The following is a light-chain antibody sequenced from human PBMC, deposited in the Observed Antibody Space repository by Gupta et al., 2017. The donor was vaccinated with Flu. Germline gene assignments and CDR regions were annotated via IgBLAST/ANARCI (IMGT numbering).Light chain of an antibody. CDR2: GVS. CDR1: QSVSSTY. Sequence: GRTTLSCRASQSVSSTYLAWYQQKPGQAPRLLIFGVSNRATGIPDRFGGSGSGTEFTLTISGLEPEDFAVYYCQQYGNSPFTFGRGTKLEI. J-gene: IGKJ2*01. CDR3: QQYGNSPFT. V-gene: IGKV3-20*01.